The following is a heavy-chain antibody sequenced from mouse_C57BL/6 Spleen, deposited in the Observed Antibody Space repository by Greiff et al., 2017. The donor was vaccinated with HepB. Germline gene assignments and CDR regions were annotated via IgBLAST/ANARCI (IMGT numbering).Heavy chain of an antibody. CDR2: IYPRSGNT. CDR1: GYTFTSYG. CDR3: ARSVNYGSRNYAMDY. J-gene: IGHJ4*01. V-gene: IGHV1-81*01. Sequence: VQLQESGAELARPGASVKLSCKASGYTFTSYGISWVKQRTGQGLEWIGEIYPRSGNTYYNEKFKGKATLNADKSSSTAYMELRSLTSEDSAVYFCARSVNYGSRNYAMDYWGQGTSVTVSS. D-gene: IGHD1-1*01.